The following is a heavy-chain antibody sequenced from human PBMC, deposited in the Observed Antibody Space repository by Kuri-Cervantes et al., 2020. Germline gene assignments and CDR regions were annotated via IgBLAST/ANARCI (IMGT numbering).Heavy chain of an antibody. CDR2: IYYSGST. V-gene: IGHV4-59*01. Sequence: SETLSLTCTVSGGSISSYYWSWIRQPPGKGLEWIGYIYYSGSTNYNPSLKSRVTISVDTSKNQFSLKLSSVTAADTAVYYCARDKTYSNGRRSHFDYWGQGTLVTVSS. CDR3: ARDKTYSNGRRSHFDY. CDR1: GGSISSYY. J-gene: IGHJ4*02. D-gene: IGHD6-19*01.